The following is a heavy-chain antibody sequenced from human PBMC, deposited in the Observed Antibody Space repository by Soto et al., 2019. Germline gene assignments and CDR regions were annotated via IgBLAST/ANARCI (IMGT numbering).Heavy chain of an antibody. V-gene: IGHV4-59*01. D-gene: IGHD3-3*01. Sequence: QLPETLSLTCTVSGGSISSYYWSWIRQPPGKGLEWIGYIYYSGSTNYNPSLKSRVTISVDTSKNQFSLKLSSVTAADTAVYYCAREGTHLGPYDFWSGYRQFDYWGQGTLVTVSS. CDR3: AREGTHLGPYDFWSGYRQFDY. CDR2: IYYSGST. CDR1: GGSISSYY. J-gene: IGHJ4*02.